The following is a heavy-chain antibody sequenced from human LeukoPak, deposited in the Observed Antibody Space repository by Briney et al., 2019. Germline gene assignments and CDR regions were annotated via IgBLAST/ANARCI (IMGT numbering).Heavy chain of an antibody. CDR3: ARDPSNTSGWSPYFDY. Sequence: ASVKVSCKASGYTFNKHGITWVRQVPGQGLEWMGWISAYNGDTKYGQKFQGRVTLLTDTSASTAYMELRSLRSDDTAVYYCARDPSNTSGWSPYFDYWGQGALVTVSS. J-gene: IGHJ4*02. CDR2: ISAYNGDT. D-gene: IGHD6-19*01. V-gene: IGHV1-18*04. CDR1: GYTFNKHG.